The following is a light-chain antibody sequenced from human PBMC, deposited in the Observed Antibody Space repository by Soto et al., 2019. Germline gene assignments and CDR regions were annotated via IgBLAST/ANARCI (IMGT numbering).Light chain of an antibody. V-gene: IGKV3-11*01. Sequence: EVVLTQSPATLAMSAGEGVTLSCRASQSVSTFVAWYQHKPGQAPRPVIYDTFKRAPGVPDRFSGGGSGTDFSLTISSLEPEDFAVYYCQQRARWPMPFGQGTRLEI. CDR1: QSVSTF. CDR2: DTF. J-gene: IGKJ5*01. CDR3: QQRARWPMP.